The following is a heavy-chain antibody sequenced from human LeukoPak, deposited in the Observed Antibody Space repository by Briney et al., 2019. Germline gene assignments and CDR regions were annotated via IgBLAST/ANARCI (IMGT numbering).Heavy chain of an antibody. D-gene: IGHD3-22*01. CDR3: ARVLLTSGYYAQYFQH. V-gene: IGHV3-7*03. Sequence: GGSLRLSCAASGFTFSNYWMSWVRQAPGKGLEWVANMKQDGSEKYYVDSVKGRFTISRDNAKNSLYLQMNSLRAEDTAVYYCARVLLTSGYYAQYFQHWGQGTLVTVSS. CDR2: MKQDGSEK. CDR1: GFTFSNYW. J-gene: IGHJ1*01.